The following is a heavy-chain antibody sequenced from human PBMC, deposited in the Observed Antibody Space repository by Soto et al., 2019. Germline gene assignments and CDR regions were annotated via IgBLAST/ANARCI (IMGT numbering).Heavy chain of an antibody. Sequence: GASVKVSCKASGGTFSSYTISWVRQAPGQGLEWMGRIIPILGIANYAQKFQGRVTITADKSTSTAYMELSSLRSEDTAVYYCARDCTNGVCYTGYYFDYWGQGTLVTVSS. J-gene: IGHJ4*02. CDR2: IIPILGIA. V-gene: IGHV1-69*04. D-gene: IGHD2-8*01. CDR1: GGTFSSYT. CDR3: ARDCTNGVCYTGYYFDY.